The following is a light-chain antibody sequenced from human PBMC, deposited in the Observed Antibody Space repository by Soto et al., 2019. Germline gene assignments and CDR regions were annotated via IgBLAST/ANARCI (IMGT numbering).Light chain of an antibody. J-gene: IGKJ1*01. CDR2: DAS. CDR3: QQRSNWPPEGT. V-gene: IGKV3-11*01. Sequence: EIVLRQSLGTLSLSPGERATLSCRASQSVSSTYLAWYQQKPGQAPRLLIYDASNRATGIPARFSGSGSGTDFTLTISSLEPEDFAVYYCQQRSNWPPEGTFGQGTKVDIK. CDR1: QSVSSTY.